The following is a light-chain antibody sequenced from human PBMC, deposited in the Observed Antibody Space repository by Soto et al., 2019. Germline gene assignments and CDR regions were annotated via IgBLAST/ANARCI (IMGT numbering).Light chain of an antibody. CDR3: QQRSNWPGIT. CDR1: QSISTY. Sequence: DIQMTQSPSSLSASVGDRVTITCRASQSISTYLNWYQQKPGKAPKLLMHAASSLDRGVPSRFSGSGSGTDFTLTISSLQPEDFAVYYCQQRSNWPGITFGQGTRLEIK. CDR2: AAS. J-gene: IGKJ5*01. V-gene: IGKV1-39*01.